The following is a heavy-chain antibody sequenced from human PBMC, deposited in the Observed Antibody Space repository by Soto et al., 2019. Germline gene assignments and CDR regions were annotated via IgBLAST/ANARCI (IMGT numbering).Heavy chain of an antibody. Sequence: GGSLRLSCAASGFTFSSYSMNWVRQAPGKGLEWVSSISSSSSYIYYADSVKGRFTISRDNAKNSLYLQMNSLRAEDTAVYYCARDQGGIYGDLRRAAAFDIWGQGTMVTVSS. CDR1: GFTFSSYS. D-gene: IGHD4-17*01. CDR3: ARDQGGIYGDLRRAAAFDI. V-gene: IGHV3-21*01. CDR2: ISSSSSYI. J-gene: IGHJ3*02.